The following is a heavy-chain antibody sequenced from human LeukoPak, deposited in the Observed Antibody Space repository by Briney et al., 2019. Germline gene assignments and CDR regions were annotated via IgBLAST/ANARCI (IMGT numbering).Heavy chain of an antibody. CDR2: IDPEDGEA. Sequence: ASVKVSCKISGNTFTDHYIHWVQQAPGKGLEWMGLIDPEDGEAKYAEKFQGRLTISADTSRGIGYMELSSLTSEDTAVYYCATHTRLMTYWGQGTLVTVSS. CDR1: GNTFTDHY. D-gene: IGHD3-16*01. CDR3: ATHTRLMTY. J-gene: IGHJ4*02. V-gene: IGHV1-69-2*01.